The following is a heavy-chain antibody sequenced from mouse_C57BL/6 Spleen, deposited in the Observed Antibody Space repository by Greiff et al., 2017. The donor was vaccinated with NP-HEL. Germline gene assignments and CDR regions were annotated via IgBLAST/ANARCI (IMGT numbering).Heavy chain of an antibody. D-gene: IGHD1-1*01. CDR2: LSGGGST. CDR1: GFSLTSYG. V-gene: IGHV2-9*01. J-gene: IGHJ3*01. Sequence: QVHVKQSGPGLVAPSQSLSITCTVSGFSLTSYGVDWVRQPPGKGLEWLGVLSGGGSTNYNSALLSRLSISKYNTKSQVFLKMNSRQTDDTARYYGAKHAGYYGLAYWGQGTLVTVSA. CDR3: AKHAGYYGLAY.